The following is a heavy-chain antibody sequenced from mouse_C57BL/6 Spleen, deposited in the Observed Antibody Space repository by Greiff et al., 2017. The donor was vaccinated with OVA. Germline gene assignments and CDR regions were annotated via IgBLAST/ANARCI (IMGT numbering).Heavy chain of an antibody. Sequence: QVQLQQPGAELVRPGSSVKLSCKASGYTFTSYWMAWVKQRPGQGLEWIGNIYPSDSETHYNQKFKDKATLTVDKSSSTAYMQRSSLTSEDSAVYYCARGGYYGSFDYWGQGTTLTVSS. D-gene: IGHD1-1*01. J-gene: IGHJ2*01. CDR1: GYTFTSYW. CDR3: ARGGYYGSFDY. V-gene: IGHV1-61*01. CDR2: IYPSDSET.